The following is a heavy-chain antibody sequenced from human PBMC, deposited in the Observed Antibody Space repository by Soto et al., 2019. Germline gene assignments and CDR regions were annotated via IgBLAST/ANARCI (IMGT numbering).Heavy chain of an antibody. V-gene: IGHV5-51*01. CDR1: GYSFTSYW. Sequence: RGESLKISCKGSGYSFTSYWIAWVRQMPGKGLEWMGIVHPGDSDTRYSPSIQGQVSISVDKSISTAYLQWSSLKASDTAMFYFTGAVVVVAGSVYFDHCGQGTLVTVSS. D-gene: IGHD2-15*01. CDR2: VHPGDSDT. CDR3: TGAVVVVAGSVYFDH. J-gene: IGHJ4*02.